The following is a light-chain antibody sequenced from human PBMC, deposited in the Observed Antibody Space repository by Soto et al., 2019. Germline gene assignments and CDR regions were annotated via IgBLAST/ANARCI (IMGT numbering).Light chain of an antibody. CDR3: QHYNSYSEA. CDR2: KAS. CDR1: QGIRND. Sequence: DIQVTQTPSSLSASVGDRVSITCRASQGIRNDLSWYQQKPGKAPKLLIYKASTLKSGVPSRFSGSGSGTEFTLTISSLQPDDFATYYCQHYNSYSEAFGQGTKVDIK. J-gene: IGKJ1*01. V-gene: IGKV1-5*03.